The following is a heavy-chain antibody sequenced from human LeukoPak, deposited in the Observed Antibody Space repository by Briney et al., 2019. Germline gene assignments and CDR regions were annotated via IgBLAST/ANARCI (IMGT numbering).Heavy chain of an antibody. Sequence: SETLSLTCTVSGGSISRYYWSWIRQPPGTGLEWIGYIYYTGRADYNPSLKSRESMSVDTSKNQFSLRVNSMTAADTAVYYCARGDFWSGAPTDWGQGTLVTVSS. J-gene: IGHJ4*02. D-gene: IGHD3-3*01. CDR1: GGSISRYY. CDR2: IYYTGRA. CDR3: ARGDFWSGAPTD. V-gene: IGHV4-59*01.